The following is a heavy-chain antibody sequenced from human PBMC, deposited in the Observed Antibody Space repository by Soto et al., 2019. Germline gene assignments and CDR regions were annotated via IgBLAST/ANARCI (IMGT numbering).Heavy chain of an antibody. CDR2: IFSSVST. CDR1: GGSINTFY. Sequence: SETLSLTCTVSGGSINTFYWSWVRQPAGKGLEWIGRIFSSVSTSFNPSLESRVAMSVDTSKNHFSLNLSSVTAADMAVYYCAREGSYSAYNFAHRIQLCSFDFWGQGARVTVSS. CDR3: AREGSYSAYNFAHRIQLCSFDF. V-gene: IGHV4-4*07. J-gene: IGHJ4*02. D-gene: IGHD5-12*01.